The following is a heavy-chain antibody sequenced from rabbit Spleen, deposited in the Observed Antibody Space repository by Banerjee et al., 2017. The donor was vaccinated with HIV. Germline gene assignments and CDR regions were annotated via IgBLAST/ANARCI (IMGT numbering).Heavy chain of an antibody. CDR2: IATGSSGFT. D-gene: IGHD1-1*01. J-gene: IGHJ6*01. V-gene: IGHV1S40*01. CDR3: ARDTATSFSTYGMDL. CDR1: GFSFSSSYY. Sequence: QSLEESGGDLVKPGASLTLTCTASGFSFSSSYYMCWVRQAPGKGLEWIACIATGSSGFTYFASWAKGRFTISKTSSTTVTLQMTSLTAADTATYFCARDTATSFSTYGMDLWGPGTRVTVS.